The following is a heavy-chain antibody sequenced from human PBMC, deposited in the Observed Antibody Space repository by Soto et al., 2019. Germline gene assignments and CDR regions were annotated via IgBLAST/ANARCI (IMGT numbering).Heavy chain of an antibody. Sequence: QVQLVQSGAEVKKPWSSVKVSCKASGGTFSSYAISWVRQAPGQGLEWMGGSIPIFGTANYAQKFQGRLTITADESTSTAYRELSSLRSEDTAVYYCARVRLVELCLWGVDAFYIWGQGSMVTVSS. V-gene: IGHV1-69*01. D-gene: IGHD3-16*01. J-gene: IGHJ3*02. CDR3: ARVRLVELCLWGVDAFYI. CDR1: GGTFSSYA. CDR2: SIPIFGTA.